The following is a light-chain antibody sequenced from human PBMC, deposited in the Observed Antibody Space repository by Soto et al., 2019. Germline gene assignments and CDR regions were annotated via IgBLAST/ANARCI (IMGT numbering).Light chain of an antibody. CDR2: GAS. CDR3: QQYGYLVT. CDR1: QSITNNY. J-gene: IGKJ4*01. Sequence: IVLTQSPATLSLSPGERATLSCRASQSITNNYLAWYQQKPGRAHRLLIYGASSRATGIPDRFSGSGSGTDFTLTISSLEPEDFAMYYCQQYGYLVTFGGGTKVDIK. V-gene: IGKV3-20*01.